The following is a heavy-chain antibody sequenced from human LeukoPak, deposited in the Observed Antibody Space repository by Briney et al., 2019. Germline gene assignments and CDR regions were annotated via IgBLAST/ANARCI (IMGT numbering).Heavy chain of an antibody. D-gene: IGHD3-22*01. CDR3: ARDHYYDSSGYYHKPPSFDY. V-gene: IGHV4-34*01. CDR2: INHSGST. Sequence: SETLSLTCAVYGGSFSGYYWSWIRQPPGKGLEWIGEINHSGSTNYNPSLKSRVTISVDTSKNQFSLKLSSVTAADTAVYYCARDHYYDSSGYYHKPPSFDYWGQGTLVTVSS. J-gene: IGHJ4*02. CDR1: GGSFSGYY.